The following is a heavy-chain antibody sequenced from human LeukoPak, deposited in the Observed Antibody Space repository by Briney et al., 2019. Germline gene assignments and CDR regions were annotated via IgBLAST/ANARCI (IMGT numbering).Heavy chain of an antibody. J-gene: IGHJ6*04. D-gene: IGHD3-9*01. CDR1: GRTFSSYA. CDR2: IIPVFGTA. Sequence: SSVKISCKASGRTFSSYAISWVPNAPGQGLESMGGIIPVFGTANYAQKIQGRVTMTADESTSTAYMELSSLRSEDTAVYYCARGPLDYDILTGPYGMDVWGKGTTVTVSS. V-gene: IGHV1-69*13. CDR3: ARGPLDYDILTGPYGMDV.